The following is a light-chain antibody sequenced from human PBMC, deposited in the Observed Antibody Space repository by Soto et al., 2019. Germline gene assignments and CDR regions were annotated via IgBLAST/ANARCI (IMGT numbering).Light chain of an antibody. V-gene: IGLV2-14*03. J-gene: IGLJ1*01. Sequence: QSALTQPASGSGSPGQSITISCTGTSSDVGGYNYVSWYQHHPGKAPKLLIYDVSNGPSGVSNRFFGSKSGNTASLTISGLQPEDEADYYCSSYTSSSTRVFGTGTKVTVL. CDR3: SSYTSSSTRV. CDR1: SSDVGGYNY. CDR2: DVS.